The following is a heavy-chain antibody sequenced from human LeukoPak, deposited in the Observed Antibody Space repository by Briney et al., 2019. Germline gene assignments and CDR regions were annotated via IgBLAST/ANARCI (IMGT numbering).Heavy chain of an antibody. J-gene: IGHJ5*02. CDR2: IYYSGST. CDR3: ARVSRYSSGWYRS. CDR1: GGSISSYY. D-gene: IGHD6-19*01. V-gene: IGHV4-59*01. Sequence: SETLSLTCTVSGGSISSYYWSWIRQPPGKGLEWIGYIYYSGSTNYNPSLKSRVTISVDTSKNQFSLKLSSVTAADTAVYYCARVSRYSSGWYRSWGQGTLVTVSS.